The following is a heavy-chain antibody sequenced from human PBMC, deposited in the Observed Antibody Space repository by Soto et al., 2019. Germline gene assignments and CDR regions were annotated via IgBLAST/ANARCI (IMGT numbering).Heavy chain of an antibody. V-gene: IGHV1-3*01. Sequence: RASVKVSCKTSGYTFSMHAIHWVRQAPGQGLEWMGWINAGNGDTKYSENFQDRVAITRDAYASAAYMEVRSLRSEDTAIYYCARDEEGWNSIEGGFVKFILDYWGQGSVVTVSS. CDR3: ARDEEGWNSIEGGFVKFILDY. CDR2: INAGNGDT. J-gene: IGHJ4*02. D-gene: IGHD1-7*01. CDR1: GYTFSMHA.